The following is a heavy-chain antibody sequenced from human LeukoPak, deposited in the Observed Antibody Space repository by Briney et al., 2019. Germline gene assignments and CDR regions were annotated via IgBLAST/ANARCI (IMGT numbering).Heavy chain of an antibody. D-gene: IGHD3-22*01. CDR3: ARGRLAYDSSSGMDV. CDR2: IYYSGST. V-gene: IGHV4-59*01. J-gene: IGHJ6*02. Sequence: PSETLSLTCTVSGGSISSYYWSWIRQPPGKGLEWIGNIYYSGSTNYNPSLKSRVTISVDTSKNQFSLKVSSVTAADTAVYYCARGRLAYDSSSGMDVWGQGTTVTVSS. CDR1: GGSISSYY.